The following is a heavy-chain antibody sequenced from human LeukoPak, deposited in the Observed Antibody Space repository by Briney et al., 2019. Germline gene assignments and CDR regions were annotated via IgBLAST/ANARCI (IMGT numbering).Heavy chain of an antibody. Sequence: GASVKVSCKASGGTFSSYAISWVRQAPGQGLEWMGRIIPILGIANYAQKFQGRVTITADKSTSTAYMELSSLRSEDTAVYYCASRYSSGWYEAWGFDPWGQGTLVTVSS. V-gene: IGHV1-69*04. CDR3: ASRYSSGWYEAWGFDP. CDR1: GGTFSSYA. J-gene: IGHJ5*02. D-gene: IGHD6-19*01. CDR2: IIPILGIA.